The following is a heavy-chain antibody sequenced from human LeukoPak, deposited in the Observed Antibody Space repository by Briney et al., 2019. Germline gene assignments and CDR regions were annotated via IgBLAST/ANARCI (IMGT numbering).Heavy chain of an antibody. V-gene: IGHV3-21*01. CDR1: EFTFSTYS. D-gene: IGHD5-18*01. CDR3: ARDRGKRVETPMFGFP. CDR2: ISSGTYT. J-gene: IGHJ5*02. Sequence: GGSLRLSCAASEFTFSTYSMKWVRPALGQGLEWVSSISSGTYTYYADSVKGRFTISRDNAKNSLYLQMKSLRAEDTGVYYCARDRGKRVETPMFGFPWGQGTLVTVSS.